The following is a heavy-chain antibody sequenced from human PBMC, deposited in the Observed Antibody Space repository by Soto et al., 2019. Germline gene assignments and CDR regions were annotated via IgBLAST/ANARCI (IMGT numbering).Heavy chain of an antibody. V-gene: IGHV2-5*02. D-gene: IGHD3-10*01. CDR2: IYWDDDE. CDR3: AHSRNLITEDAQVGDFDY. Sequence: QITLKESGPPQVKPTQTLTLTCSFSGFSLNTDGEGVGWVRQPPGEALEWLALIYWDDDERYSPSLKTRLTITKDPSKNQVVLIMTNMDPVDTATYYCAHSRNLITEDAQVGDFDYWGQGILVTVSS. J-gene: IGHJ4*02. CDR1: GFSLNTDGEG.